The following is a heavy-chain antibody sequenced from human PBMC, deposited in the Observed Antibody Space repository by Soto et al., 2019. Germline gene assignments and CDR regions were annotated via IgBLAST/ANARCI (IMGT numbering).Heavy chain of an antibody. CDR3: VRMNADSSSYYFAMGV. Sequence: QVTLRESGPVLLKPTETLTLTCNVSGFSLTTGRMGVSWIRQPPGKALEWLAHIFSDAERSYSTSLQGRLTISTDGPGSQVVLIMTNMGPVDTGTYFCVRMNADSSSYYFAMGVWGQGPTVTVSS. CDR1: GFSLTTGRMG. D-gene: IGHD3-10*01. V-gene: IGHV2-26*01. CDR2: IFSDAER. J-gene: IGHJ6*02.